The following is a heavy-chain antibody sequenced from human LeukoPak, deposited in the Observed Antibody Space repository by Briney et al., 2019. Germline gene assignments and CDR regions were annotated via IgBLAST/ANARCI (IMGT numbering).Heavy chain of an antibody. V-gene: IGHV3-30*18. CDR2: ISYDGSNK. J-gene: IGHJ4*02. CDR3: AKDGWVVVVPAAIYSDY. D-gene: IGHD2-2*01. Sequence: GGSLRLSCAVSGFTFSSYGVHWVRQAPGKGLEWVAVISYDGSNKYNADAVKDPFTISRDNSKNTLYLQMKRLRAEDTAVYYCAKDGWVVVVPAAIYSDYWGQGTLVTVSS. CDR1: GFTFSSYG.